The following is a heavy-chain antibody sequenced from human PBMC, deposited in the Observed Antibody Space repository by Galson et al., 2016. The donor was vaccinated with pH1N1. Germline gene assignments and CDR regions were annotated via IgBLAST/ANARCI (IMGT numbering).Heavy chain of an antibody. CDR2: INPNNGDT. J-gene: IGHJ4*02. V-gene: IGHV1-2*06. CDR3: AMVNTYVSSGYYPFDY. D-gene: IGHD3-22*01. Sequence: SVKFSCKASEYTFIGYYIHWMRQAPGHGLAWMGRINPNNGDTHYAQNFQGRVTMTRDTSISTAYMELNSLRSDDTAVYYCAMVNTYVSSGYYPFDYWGQGAQVTVSS. CDR1: EYTFIGYY.